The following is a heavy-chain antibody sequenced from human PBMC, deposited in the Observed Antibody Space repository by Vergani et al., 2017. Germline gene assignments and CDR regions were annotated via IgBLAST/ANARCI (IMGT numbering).Heavy chain of an antibody. CDR1: GVSISSGGYY. CDR2: IYYSGST. Sequence: QVQLQESGPGLVKPSQTLSLTCTVSGVSISSGGYYWSWIRQHPGKGLEWIGYIYYSGSTYYNPSLKSRVTISVDTSKNQFSLKLSSVTAADTAVYYCARAAAGTEVDYYYYMDVWGKGTTVTVSS. D-gene: IGHD6-13*01. CDR3: ARAAAGTEVDYYYYMDV. J-gene: IGHJ6*03. V-gene: IGHV4-31*03.